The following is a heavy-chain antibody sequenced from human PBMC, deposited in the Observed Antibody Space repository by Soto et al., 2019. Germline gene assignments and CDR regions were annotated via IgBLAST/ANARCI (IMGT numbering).Heavy chain of an antibody. CDR2: VNHSGRT. J-gene: IGHJ4*02. Sequence: SETLSLTCAVYGESFSGYYWSWIRQPPGKGLEWIGEVNHSGRTNQNPSLKSRVTLSVDTSENQFSLKVTSLTAADTAVYYCASRDPGTSVDYWGQGTLVTVSS. CDR1: GESFSGYY. V-gene: IGHV4-34*01. CDR3: ASRDPGTSVDY. D-gene: IGHD1-7*01.